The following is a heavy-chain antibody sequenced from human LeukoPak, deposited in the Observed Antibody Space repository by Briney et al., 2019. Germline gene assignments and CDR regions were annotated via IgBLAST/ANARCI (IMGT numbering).Heavy chain of an antibody. V-gene: IGHV3-7*01. CDR2: IKEDGSEK. D-gene: IGHD2-8*01. J-gene: IGHJ4*02. CDR1: GFSFSNHW. CDR3: ASGVLPHDY. Sequence: GGSLRLSCSVSGFSFSNHWMNWVRQALGKGLEWVANIKEDGSEKYYGEFVKGRFTISRDNAKNSLYLQMSSLRAEDTAVYYCASGVLPHDYWGQGTLVTVSS.